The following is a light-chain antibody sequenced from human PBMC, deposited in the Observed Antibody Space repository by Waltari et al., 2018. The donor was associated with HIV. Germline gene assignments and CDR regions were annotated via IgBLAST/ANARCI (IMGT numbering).Light chain of an antibody. CDR2: KAS. CDR3: QQYNRYCT. Sequence: DAQMTQSPSTLSASVGDRVTISCRASQSIGSWLAWYQQKPGKAPKLLLYKASSLEAGVPSRFSGSGSGTEFTRTISSLQPDDFATYYCQQYNRYCTFGQGTKVEI. CDR1: QSIGSW. V-gene: IGKV1-5*03. J-gene: IGKJ1*01.